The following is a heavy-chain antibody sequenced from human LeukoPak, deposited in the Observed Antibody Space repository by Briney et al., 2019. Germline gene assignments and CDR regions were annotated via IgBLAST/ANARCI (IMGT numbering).Heavy chain of an antibody. J-gene: IGHJ4*02. V-gene: IGHV3-48*03. CDR3: ARMRGGYRTPFDY. CDR2: ISTSGDTT. CDR1: GFTFRTYE. Sequence: PGGSLRLSRAASGFTFRTYEMNWVRQAPGKGLEWVSFISTSGDTTHYADSVKGRFTISRDNAKNSLYLQMNSLRAEDTAHYYCARMRGGYRTPFDYWGQGTLVTVSS. D-gene: IGHD5-18*01.